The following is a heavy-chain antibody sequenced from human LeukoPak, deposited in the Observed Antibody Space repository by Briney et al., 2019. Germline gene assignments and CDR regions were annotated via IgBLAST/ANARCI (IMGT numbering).Heavy chain of an antibody. Sequence: GESLKISCKGSGYSFSSYWINWVRQMPGRGLVWMGRIDPSDSYTNYNPSFQGHVTISADKSISTAYLQWSSLMASDTAMYYCARHTISDYWGQGTQVTVSS. CDR1: GYSFSSYW. D-gene: IGHD3-10*01. V-gene: IGHV5-10-1*01. CDR3: ARHTISDY. J-gene: IGHJ4*02. CDR2: IDPSDSYT.